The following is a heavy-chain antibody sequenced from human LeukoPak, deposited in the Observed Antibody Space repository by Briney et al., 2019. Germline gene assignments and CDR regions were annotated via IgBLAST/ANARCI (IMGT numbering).Heavy chain of an antibody. CDR1: GFTFRSNW. CDR3: ARTLADAFDI. V-gene: IGHV3-74*01. D-gene: IGHD3-3*02. CDR2: INSDGSST. J-gene: IGHJ3*02. Sequence: GGSLRLSCAASGFTFRSNWMHWVRHAPGKGLVWLSHINSDGSSTNYADSVKGRFTISRDTAKNTLYLQMSSLRAEDTAVYYCARTLADAFDIWGQGTMVTVSS.